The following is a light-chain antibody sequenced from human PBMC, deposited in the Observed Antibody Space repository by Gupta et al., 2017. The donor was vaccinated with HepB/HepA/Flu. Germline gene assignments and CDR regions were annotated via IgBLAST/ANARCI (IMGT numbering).Light chain of an antibody. J-gene: IGLJ1*01. CDR1: ALPKQY. Sequence: YELTQPPSVSVSPGQTARITCSGDALPKQYAYWYQQKPGQAPVLVIYKDSERPSGIPERFSGSSSGTTVTLTISGVQAEDEADYYCQSADSSGTYVFGTGTKVTVL. CDR2: KDS. V-gene: IGLV3-25*03. CDR3: QSADSSGTYV.